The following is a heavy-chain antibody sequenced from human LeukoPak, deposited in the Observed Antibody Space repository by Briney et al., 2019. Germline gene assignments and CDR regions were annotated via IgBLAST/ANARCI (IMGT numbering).Heavy chain of an antibody. CDR2: INPNSGGT. J-gene: IGHJ6*03. CDR3: ARGIEGYCSGGSCNYYYYMDV. V-gene: IGHV1-2*02. CDR1: GYTFTSYD. D-gene: IGHD2-15*01. Sequence: GASVKVSWKASGYTFTSYDINWVRQATGQGLEWMGWINPNSGGTNYAQKFQGRVTMTRDTSISTAYMELSRLRSDDTAVYYCARGIEGYCSGGSCNYYYYMDVWGRGTTVTVSS.